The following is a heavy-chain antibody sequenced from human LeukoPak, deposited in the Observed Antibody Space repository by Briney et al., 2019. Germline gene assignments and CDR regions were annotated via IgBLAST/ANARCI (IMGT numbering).Heavy chain of an antibody. Sequence: PSETLSLTCTVFGDSVTGYFLNWVRRPPGKGLEWIGHIYKIGSPNYNPSLKSRLTLSADTSKNQFSLQLRSETAADTAVYYCVIGVGWQPDYWGQGALVTVSS. V-gene: IGHV4-59*02. CDR2: IYKIGSP. J-gene: IGHJ4*02. D-gene: IGHD2-15*01. CDR3: VIGVGWQPDY. CDR1: GDSVTGYF.